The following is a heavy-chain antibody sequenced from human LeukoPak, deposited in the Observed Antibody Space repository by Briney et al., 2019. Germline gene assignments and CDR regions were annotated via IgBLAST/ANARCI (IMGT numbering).Heavy chain of an antibody. Sequence: PGGSLRLSCAASGFTFSNAWMSWLRQAPGKGLEWVGRIKSKTDGGTTDYAAPVKGRFTISRDDSKNTLYLQMNSLKTEDTAVYYCTTEIYSSGWYWFDPWSQGTLLTVSS. D-gene: IGHD6-19*01. J-gene: IGHJ5*02. V-gene: IGHV3-15*01. CDR2: IKSKTDGGTT. CDR3: TTEIYSSGWYWFDP. CDR1: GFTFSNAW.